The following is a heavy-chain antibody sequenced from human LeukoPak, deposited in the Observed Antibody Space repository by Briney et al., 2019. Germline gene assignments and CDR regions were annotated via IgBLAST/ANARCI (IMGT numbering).Heavy chain of an antibody. V-gene: IGHV3-30-3*01. Sequence: PGGSLRLSCAASGFTFSSYAMHWVRQAPGKGLEWVAVISYDGSNKYYADSVKGRFTISRDNSKNTLYLQMNSLRAEDTAVYYCARVWSFLSLPFDYWGQGTLVTVSS. J-gene: IGHJ4*02. CDR2: ISYDGSNK. D-gene: IGHD4/OR15-4a*01. CDR3: ARVWSFLSLPFDY. CDR1: GFTFSSYA.